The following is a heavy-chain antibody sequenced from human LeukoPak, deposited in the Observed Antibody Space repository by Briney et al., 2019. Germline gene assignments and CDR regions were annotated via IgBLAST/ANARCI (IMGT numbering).Heavy chain of an antibody. J-gene: IGHJ6*03. CDR1: GFTFSSYA. CDR3: AKPGSSDIVVVRAAIPYYYYYYYMDV. V-gene: IGHV3-23*01. D-gene: IGHD2-2*01. CDR2: ISGSGGST. Sequence: PGGSLRLSCAASGFTFSSYAMSWVRQAPGKGLEWVSAISGSGGSTYYADSVKGRFTISRDNSKNTLYLQMNSLRAEDTAVFYCAKPGSSDIVVVRAAIPYYYYYYYMDVWGKGTTVTVSS.